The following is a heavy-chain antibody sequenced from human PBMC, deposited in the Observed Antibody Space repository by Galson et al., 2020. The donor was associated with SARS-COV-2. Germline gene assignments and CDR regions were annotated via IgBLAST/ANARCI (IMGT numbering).Heavy chain of an antibody. Sequence: ASVKVSCKASGYTFTSYYMHWVRQAPGQGLEWMGIINPSGGSTSYAQKFQGRVTMTRDTSTSTVYMELSSLRSEDTAVYYCARDRSSNVEQLGALNWFDPWGQGTLVTVSS. V-gene: IGHV1-46*01. J-gene: IGHJ5*02. CDR3: ARDRSSNVEQLGALNWFDP. D-gene: IGHD6-6*01. CDR2: INPSGGST. CDR1: GYTFTSYY.